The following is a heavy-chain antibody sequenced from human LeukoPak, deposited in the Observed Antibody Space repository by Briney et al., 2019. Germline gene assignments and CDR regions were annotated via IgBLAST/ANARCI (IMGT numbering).Heavy chain of an antibody. J-gene: IGHJ4*02. Sequence: GGSLRLSCAASGFTFSRYWMSWVRQAPGKGLEWVANIKEDGSEKYYVDSVKGRFTISRDNAKNSLYLHMNSLRAEDTAVYYCACQWSYYDSSGAYWGQGTLVTVSS. CDR3: ACQWSYYDSSGAY. CDR2: IKEDGSEK. D-gene: IGHD3-22*01. V-gene: IGHV3-7*02. CDR1: GFTFSRYW.